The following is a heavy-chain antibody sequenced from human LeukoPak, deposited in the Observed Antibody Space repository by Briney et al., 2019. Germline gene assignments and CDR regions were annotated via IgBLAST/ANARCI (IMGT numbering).Heavy chain of an antibody. D-gene: IGHD3-3*01. CDR3: EILGDGRGYYHY. CDR1: GFTFSSYT. CDR2: ITGSGGTT. V-gene: IGHV3-23*01. J-gene: IGHJ4*02. Sequence: GGSLRLSCAASGFTFSSYTMSWVRQAPGKGLEWVAVITGSGGTTYYADSVKGRFTISRDNSKSILYVQMNSLRAEDTAVYYCEILGDGRGYYHYWGQGTLLTVSS.